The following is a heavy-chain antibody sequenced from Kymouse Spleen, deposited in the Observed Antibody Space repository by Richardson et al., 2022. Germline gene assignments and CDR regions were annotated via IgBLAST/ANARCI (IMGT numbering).Heavy chain of an antibody. V-gene: IGHV3-9*01. Sequence: EVQLVESGGGLVQPGRSLRLSCAASGFTFDDYAMHWVRQAPGKGLEWVSGISWNSGSIGYADSVKGRFTISRDNAKNSLYLQMNSLRAEDTALYYCAITGTHAFDIWGQGTMVTVSS. CDR3: AITGTHAFDI. CDR1: GFTFDDYA. CDR2: ISWNSGSI. J-gene: IGHJ3*02. D-gene: IGHD1-7*01.